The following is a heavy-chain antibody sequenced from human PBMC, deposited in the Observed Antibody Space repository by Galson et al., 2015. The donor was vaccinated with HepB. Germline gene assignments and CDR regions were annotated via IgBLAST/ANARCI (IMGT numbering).Heavy chain of an antibody. CDR1: GGTFSSYA. J-gene: IGHJ5*02. CDR2: IIPIFGTA. D-gene: IGHD3-22*01. V-gene: IGHV1-69*13. CDR3: ARAPSYDSRNNWFDP. Sequence: SVKVSCKASGGTFSSYAISWVRQAPGQGLEWMGGIIPIFGTANYAQKFQGRVTITADESTSTAYMELSSLRSEDTAVYYCARAPSYDSRNNWFDPWGQGTLVTVSS.